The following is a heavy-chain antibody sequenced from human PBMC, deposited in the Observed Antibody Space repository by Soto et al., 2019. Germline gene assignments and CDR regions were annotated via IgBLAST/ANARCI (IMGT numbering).Heavy chain of an antibody. Sequence: PSATLSLTCAVYGGSFSGYSWNRIRQPPGKGLDLIGQINHSGSTNYNPSLKSRVTISVDTSKNQFSLKLSSVTAADTAVYYCARGTGTNGCGSFDYWGQGTLVTVSS. CDR3: ARGTGTNGCGSFDY. V-gene: IGHV4-34*01. J-gene: IGHJ4*02. D-gene: IGHD2-2*01. CDR2: INHSGST. CDR1: GGSFSGYS.